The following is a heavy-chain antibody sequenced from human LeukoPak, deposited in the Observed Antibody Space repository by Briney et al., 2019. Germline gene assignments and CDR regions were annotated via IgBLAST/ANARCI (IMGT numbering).Heavy chain of an antibody. CDR3: ARAHSTSGDFWSGPTSYYFDY. CDR1: GGTFSSYA. D-gene: IGHD3-3*01. V-gene: IGHV1-69*05. CDR2: IIPIFGTA. J-gene: IGHJ4*02. Sequence: SVKLSCKASGGTFSSYAISWVRQAPGQGLEWMGRIIPIFGTANYAQKFQGRVTITTDESTSTAYMELSSLRSEDTAVYYCARAHSTSGDFWSGPTSYYFDYWGQGTLVTVSS.